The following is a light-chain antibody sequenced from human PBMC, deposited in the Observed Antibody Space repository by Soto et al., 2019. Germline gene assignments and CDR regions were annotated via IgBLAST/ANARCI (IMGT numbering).Light chain of an antibody. J-gene: IGKJ4*01. CDR2: DAS. CDR3: QQRSDWPST. Sequence: EIVLTQSPVTLSLSPGERATLSCRASQSVGSYFAWYQQKPGQALRLLIYDASNRATGIPARFSGSGSGTDFTLTISSLEPEDFAVYYCQQRSDWPSTFGGGTKVEIK. CDR1: QSVGSY. V-gene: IGKV3-11*01.